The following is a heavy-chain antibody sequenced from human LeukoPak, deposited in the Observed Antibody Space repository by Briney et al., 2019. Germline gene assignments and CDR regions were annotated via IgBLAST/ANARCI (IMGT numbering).Heavy chain of an antibody. J-gene: IGHJ4*02. Sequence: GGSLRLSCAASGFTFSSYWMHWVRQAPGKGLVWVSRINSDGSSTIYADSVKGRFTFSRDNSKNTLYLQMNSLRAEDTAVYYCAREVEPTAMVTDYWGQGTLVTVSS. CDR1: GFTFSSYW. CDR2: INSDGSST. CDR3: AREVEPTAMVTDY. V-gene: IGHV3-74*01. D-gene: IGHD5-18*01.